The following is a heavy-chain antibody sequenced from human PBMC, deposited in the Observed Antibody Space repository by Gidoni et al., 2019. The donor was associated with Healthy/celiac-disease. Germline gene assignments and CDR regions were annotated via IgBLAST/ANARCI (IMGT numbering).Heavy chain of an antibody. CDR1: GGSFSSYP. CDR2: IIPIFGTA. V-gene: IGHV1-69*06. J-gene: IGHJ5*02. CDR3: ARDLKADYYGSGSSYNWFDP. Sequence: QVQRGQSGAAVKKPGSSVKVSCKASGGSFSSYPTSWVRQAPGQGLAWMGGIIPIFGTANYAQKFQDRVTITADKSTSTAYMELSSLRSEDTAVYYCARDLKADYYGSGSSYNWFDPWGQGTLVTVSS. D-gene: IGHD3-10*01.